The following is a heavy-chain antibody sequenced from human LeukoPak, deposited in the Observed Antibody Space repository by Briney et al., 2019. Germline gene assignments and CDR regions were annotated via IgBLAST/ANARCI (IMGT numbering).Heavy chain of an antibody. CDR3: ARDRKQLVRSYYYYYYMDV. J-gene: IGHJ6*03. CDR2: ISAYNGNT. Sequence: ASVKVSCKASGYTFTSYGISWVRKAPGQGPERMGWISAYNGNTNYAQKLQGRVTMTTDTSTSTAYMELRSLRSDDTAVYYCARDRKQLVRSYYYYYYMDVWGKGTTVTVSS. D-gene: IGHD6-6*01. V-gene: IGHV1-18*01. CDR1: GYTFTSYG.